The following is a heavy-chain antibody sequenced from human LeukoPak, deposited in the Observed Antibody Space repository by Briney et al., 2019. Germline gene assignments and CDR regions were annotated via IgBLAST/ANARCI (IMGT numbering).Heavy chain of an antibody. D-gene: IGHD3-10*01. CDR3: ASGPVTMVRGVKRNWFDP. Sequence: SETLSLTCTVSGGSISSSSYYWGWIRQPPGKGLEWIGSIYYSGSTYYNASLKSRVTMSVDTSKNQFSLKLSSVTAADTAVYYCASGPVTMVRGVKRNWFDPWGQGTLVTVSS. CDR1: GGSISSSSYY. V-gene: IGHV4-39*07. CDR2: IYYSGST. J-gene: IGHJ5*02.